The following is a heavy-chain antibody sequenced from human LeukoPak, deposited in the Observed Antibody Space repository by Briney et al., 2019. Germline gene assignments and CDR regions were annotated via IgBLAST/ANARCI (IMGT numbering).Heavy chain of an antibody. J-gene: IGHJ6*03. V-gene: IGHV3-7*01. Sequence: GGSLRLSCAASGFTFSGYWMSWVGQAPGKRLEWVANIKHDGSEKYYVDSVKGRFTISRDNSKNTLYLQMNSLRAEDTAVYYCAKAKGYCSGGSCYYYYMDVWGKGTTVTVSS. CDR2: IKHDGSEK. D-gene: IGHD2-15*01. CDR3: AKAKGYCSGGSCYYYYMDV. CDR1: GFTFSGYW.